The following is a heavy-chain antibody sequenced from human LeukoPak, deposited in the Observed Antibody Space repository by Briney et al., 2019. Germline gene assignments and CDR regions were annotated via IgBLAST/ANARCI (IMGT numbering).Heavy chain of an antibody. Sequence: ASVKVSCKASGYTFTGYYMHWVRQAPGQGLEWMGIINPSGGSTSYAQKFQGRVTMTRDTSTSTVYMELSSLRSEDTAVYYCARGYYDSSGYSYGMDVWGQGTTVTVSS. CDR2: INPSGGST. D-gene: IGHD3-22*01. V-gene: IGHV1-46*01. CDR1: GYTFTGYY. J-gene: IGHJ6*02. CDR3: ARGYYDSSGYSYGMDV.